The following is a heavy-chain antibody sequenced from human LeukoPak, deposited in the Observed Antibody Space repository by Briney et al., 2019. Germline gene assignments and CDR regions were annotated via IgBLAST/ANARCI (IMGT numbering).Heavy chain of an antibody. D-gene: IGHD3-10*01. Sequence: PGGSLRLSCAASGFTFDNYATHWVRQAPGKGLEWVSGIAWNSGNTGFADSVKGRVTISRDNAENSLSLQMNSLTPEDTAFYFCAKDMNSYGSGSSYNPWGPFDSWGQGTLVTVSS. CDR3: AKDMNSYGSGSSYNPWGPFDS. V-gene: IGHV3-9*01. CDR2: IAWNSGNT. J-gene: IGHJ4*02. CDR1: GFTFDNYA.